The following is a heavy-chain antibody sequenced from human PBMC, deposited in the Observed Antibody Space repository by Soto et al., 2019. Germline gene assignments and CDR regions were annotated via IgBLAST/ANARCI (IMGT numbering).Heavy chain of an antibody. V-gene: IGHV1-69*13. CDR3: ASQGGGVRGVIGSHNWFDP. CDR1: GGTFSSYA. J-gene: IGHJ5*02. D-gene: IGHD3-10*01. CDR2: IIPILGTA. Sequence: SVKVSCKASGGTFSSYAISWVRQAPGQGLEWMGGIIPILGTANYAQKFQGRVTITADESTSTAYMELSSLRSEDTAVYYCASQGGGVRGVIGSHNWFDPWGQGTLVTVSS.